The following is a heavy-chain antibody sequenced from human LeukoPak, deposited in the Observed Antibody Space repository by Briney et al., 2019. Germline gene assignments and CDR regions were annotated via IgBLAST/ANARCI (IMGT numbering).Heavy chain of an antibody. CDR2: ISGSGGST. CDR3: AKNLVPTMVRNAFDY. J-gene: IGHJ4*02. V-gene: IGHV3-23*01. Sequence: PGGSLRLSCAASGFTFSSYAMSWVRQAPGKGLEWVSAISGSGGSTYYADSVKGRFTISRDNSKNTLYLQMNSLRAEDTAVYYCAKNLVPTMVRNAFDYWGQGTLVTVSS. D-gene: IGHD3-10*01. CDR1: GFTFSSYA.